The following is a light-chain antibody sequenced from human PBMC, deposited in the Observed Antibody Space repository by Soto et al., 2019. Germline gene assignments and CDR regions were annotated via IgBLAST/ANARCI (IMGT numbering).Light chain of an antibody. Sequence: QSVLTQPPSASGTPGQRVTISCSGSSSYIGGNTVNWYQHLPGTAPKLLIYNNDQRPSGVPDRFSGSKSGTSASLAISGLQSEDETDYYCAAWDDSLNGLYVFGTGTKVTVL. CDR3: AAWDDSLNGLYV. V-gene: IGLV1-44*01. J-gene: IGLJ1*01. CDR2: NND. CDR1: SSYIGGNT.